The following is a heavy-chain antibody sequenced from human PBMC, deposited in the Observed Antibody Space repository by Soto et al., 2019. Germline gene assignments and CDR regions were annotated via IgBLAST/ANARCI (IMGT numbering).Heavy chain of an antibody. J-gene: IGHJ4*02. V-gene: IGHV3-74*01. CDR3: ARDGGYFDY. Sequence: EVQLVEFGGGLAQPGGSLRLSCAASGFTFSSYWMYCVRQAPGEGLVWVSRINSDGSSTTYADSVKGRFTVSRDNAKDTLYLHMNSLRAEDTAVYYCARDGGYFDYWGQGILVTVSS. CDR2: INSDGSST. CDR1: GFTFSSYW. D-gene: IGHD3-10*01.